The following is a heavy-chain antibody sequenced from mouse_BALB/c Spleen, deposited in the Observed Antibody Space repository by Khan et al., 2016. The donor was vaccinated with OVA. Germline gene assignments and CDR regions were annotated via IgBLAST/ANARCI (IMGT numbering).Heavy chain of an antibody. J-gene: IGHJ2*01. CDR2: IYPGNGYT. V-gene: IGHV1S134*01. Sequence: EVQLQESGAELGRPGSSVKLSCKTSGSTFTSYGIKWVKQRPGQGLEWIGYIYPGNGYTEYNERFQGKAILTSDTSSSTAYMQLRSLTSEDPAMYFCTTAYYRYYFDYWGQGTILTVSS. CDR3: TTAYYRYYFDY. CDR1: GSTFTSYG. D-gene: IGHD2-14*01.